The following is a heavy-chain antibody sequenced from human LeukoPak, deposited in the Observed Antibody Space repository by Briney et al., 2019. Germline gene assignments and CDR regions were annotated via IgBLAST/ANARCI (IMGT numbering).Heavy chain of an antibody. CDR1: GYSISNEYY. V-gene: IGHV4-38-2*01. Sequence: SETLSLTCAVSGYSISNEYYWGWVRQPPGKGLEWIGNIYHSGSTYKKSSLKSRLTMSLDTPKNQFSLKLISVTAADTAMYYCARLSGAPVRHPIYHFDYWGQGTLVTVSS. D-gene: IGHD2-2*02. CDR3: ARLSGAPVRHPIYHFDY. J-gene: IGHJ4*02. CDR2: IYHSGST.